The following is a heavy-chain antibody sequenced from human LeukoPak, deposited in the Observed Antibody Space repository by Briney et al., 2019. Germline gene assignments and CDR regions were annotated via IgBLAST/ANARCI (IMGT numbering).Heavy chain of an antibody. J-gene: IGHJ6*03. CDR1: GGTFSSYA. D-gene: IGHD6-6*01. CDR2: IIPIFGTA. CDR3: ARAPIAARPGAFDYYYYMDV. Sequence: ASVKVSCKASGGTFSSYAISWVRQAPGQGLEWMGGIIPIFGTANYAQKFQGRVTITADESTSTAYMELSSLRSEDTAVYYCARAPIAARPGAFDYYYYMDVWGKGTTVTVSS. V-gene: IGHV1-69*13.